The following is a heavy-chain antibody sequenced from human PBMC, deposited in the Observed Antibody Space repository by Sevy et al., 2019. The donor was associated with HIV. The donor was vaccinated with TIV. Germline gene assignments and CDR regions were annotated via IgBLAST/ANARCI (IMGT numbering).Heavy chain of an antibody. J-gene: IGHJ4*01. V-gene: IGHV1-2*02. D-gene: IGHD1-26*01. CDR1: GFTFSDYY. CDR2: FNPNNGDS. CDR3: TRDDIYSHLWEIDW. Sequence: ASVKVSCKASGFTFSDYYMHWVRQAPGQGLEWMGWFNPNNGDSRSAQKFRGRVTLTGDMSISTAYMELTRLRSDDTAIYFCTRDDIYSHLWEIDWWGHGALVTVSS.